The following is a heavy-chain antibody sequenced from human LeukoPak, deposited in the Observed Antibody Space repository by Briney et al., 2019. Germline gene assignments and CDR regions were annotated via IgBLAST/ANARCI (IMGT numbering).Heavy chain of an antibody. CDR3: AKDISKKVTTYMDV. J-gene: IGHJ6*03. CDR1: GFTFDDYA. V-gene: IGHV3-9*03. D-gene: IGHD4-11*01. CDR2: ISWNSGSI. Sequence: PGGSLRLSCAASGFTFDDYAMHWVRQAPGKGLEWVSGISWNSGSIGYADSVKGRFTISRDNAKNSLYLQMNSLRAEDMALYYCAKDISKKVTTYMDVWGKGTTVTVSS.